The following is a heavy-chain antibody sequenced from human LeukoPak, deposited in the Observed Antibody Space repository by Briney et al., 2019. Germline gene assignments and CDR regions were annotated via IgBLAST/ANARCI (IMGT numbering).Heavy chain of an antibody. J-gene: IGHJ5*02. Sequence: SETLSLTCTVSGGSISSRGYYWSWIRQHPGKGLEWIGFIYYSGTTYYNPSLKSRATILVDTSKNHFSLKLISVTDADTAMYYCARGTGGAAAADFDPWGQGTLVTVSS. V-gene: IGHV4-31*03. CDR2: IYYSGTT. D-gene: IGHD6-13*01. CDR1: GGSISSRGYY. CDR3: ARGTGGAAAADFDP.